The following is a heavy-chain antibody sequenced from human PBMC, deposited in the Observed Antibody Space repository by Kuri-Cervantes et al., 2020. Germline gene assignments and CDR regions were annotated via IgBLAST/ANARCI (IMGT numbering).Heavy chain of an antibody. V-gene: IGHV1-46*01. D-gene: IGHD6-13*01. CDR1: GYTFTSYD. J-gene: IGHJ6*02. CDR3: ARVSIGAIAGRIKYYYYGMDV. Sequence: ASVKVSCKASGYTFTSYDINWVRQAPGQGLGWMGIINPSGGSTSYAQKFQGRVTMTRDTSTSTVYMELSSLRSEDTAVYYCARVSIGAIAGRIKYYYYGMDVWGQGTTVTVSS. CDR2: INPSGGST.